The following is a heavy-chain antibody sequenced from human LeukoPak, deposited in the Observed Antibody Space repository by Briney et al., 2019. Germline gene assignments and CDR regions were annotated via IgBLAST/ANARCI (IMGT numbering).Heavy chain of an antibody. Sequence: GRSLRLSCAASGFTFDDYAMHWVRQAPGKGLEWVSGISWNSGSIGYADSVKGRFTISRDNAKNSLYLQMNSLRAEDTALYYCAKDLSRITMIVAHSNSDYWGQGTLVTVSS. CDR1: GFTFDDYA. CDR2: ISWNSGSI. D-gene: IGHD3-22*01. V-gene: IGHV3-9*01. J-gene: IGHJ4*02. CDR3: AKDLSRITMIVAHSNSDY.